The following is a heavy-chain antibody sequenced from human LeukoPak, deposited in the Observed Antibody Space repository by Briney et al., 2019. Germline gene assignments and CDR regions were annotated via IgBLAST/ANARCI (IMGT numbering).Heavy chain of an antibody. CDR3: ARDLRKEVVRGVIMGYYYGMDV. CDR1: GYTFTGYY. D-gene: IGHD3-10*01. V-gene: IGHV1-2*02. Sequence: ASVKVSCKASGYTFTGYYMHWVRQAPGQGLEWMGWINPNSGGTNYAQKFQGRVTMTRDTSISTAYMELSRLRPDDTAVYYCARDLRKEVVRGVIMGYYYGMDVWGQGTTVTVSS. J-gene: IGHJ6*02. CDR2: INPNSGGT.